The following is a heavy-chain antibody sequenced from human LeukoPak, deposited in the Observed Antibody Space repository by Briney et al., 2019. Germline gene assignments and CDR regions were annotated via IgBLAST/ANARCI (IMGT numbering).Heavy chain of an antibody. J-gene: IGHJ4*02. CDR3: ARPYSYGYALFDY. V-gene: IGHV4-61*02. CDR1: GGSISSGSYY. D-gene: IGHD5-18*01. CDR2: IYTSGST. Sequence: SETLSLTCTVSGGSISSGSYYWSWIRQPAGKGLEWIGRIYTSGSTNYNPSPKSRVTISVDTSKNQFSLKLNSVTAADTAVYYCARPYSYGYALFDYWGQGTLVTVSS.